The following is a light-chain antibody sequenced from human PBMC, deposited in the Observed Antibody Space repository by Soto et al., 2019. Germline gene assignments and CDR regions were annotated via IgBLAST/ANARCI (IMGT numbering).Light chain of an antibody. CDR1: RSISSY. V-gene: IGKV3D-15*01. CDR3: QQYNKWRRT. J-gene: IGKJ1*01. Sequence: ATLSRSRGEQDILSCRGARRSISSYLAWYQQKPGQAPRLLIYGASTRATGIPARFSGSGSGTEFTLTISSLKPEDFAVYYCQQYNKWRRTFGQGTKVDIK. CDR2: GAS.